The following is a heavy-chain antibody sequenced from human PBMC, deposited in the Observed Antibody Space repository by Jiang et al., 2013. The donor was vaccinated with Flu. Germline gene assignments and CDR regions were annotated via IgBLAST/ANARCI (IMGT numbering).Heavy chain of an antibody. J-gene: IGHJ3*02. CDR2: ISSSSSTI. CDR1: GFTFSSYS. V-gene: IGHV3-48*01. D-gene: IGHD3-22*01. CDR3: ARDRYYDSSGNAFDI. Sequence: VQLVESGGGLVQPGGSLRLSCAASGFTFSSYSMNWVRQAPGKGLEWVSYISSSSSTIYYADSVKGRFTISRDNAKNSPYLQMNSLRAEDMAVYYCARDRYYDSSGNAFDIWGQGTMVTSLQ.